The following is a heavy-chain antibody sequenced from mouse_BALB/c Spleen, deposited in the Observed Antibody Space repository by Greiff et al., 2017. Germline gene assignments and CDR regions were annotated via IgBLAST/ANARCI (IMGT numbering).Heavy chain of an antibody. CDR2: ISSGGST. D-gene: IGHD1-1*01. J-gene: IGHJ3*01. Sequence: EVKLVESGGGLVKPGGSLKLSCAASGFTFSSYAMSWVRQTPEKRLEWVASISSGGSTYYPDSVKGRFTNSRDNARNILYLQMSSLRSEDTAMYYCARFHYGSSPWFAYWGQGTLVTVSA. CDR3: ARFHYGSSPWFAY. V-gene: IGHV5-6-5*01. CDR1: GFTFSSYA.